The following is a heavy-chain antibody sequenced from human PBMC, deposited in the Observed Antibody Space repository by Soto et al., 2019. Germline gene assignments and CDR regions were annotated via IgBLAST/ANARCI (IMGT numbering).Heavy chain of an antibody. V-gene: IGHV1-18*01. Sequence: ASVKVSCKNSGYTFSSYIINWVRQAPGQGLEWMAWINTNSGNTHYAERVQGRVTVTLDKSARTAFMEMWGLTSDDTAVYFCARDNGCYDFWGQGTLVNVSS. CDR3: ARDNGCYDF. D-gene: IGHD2-15*01. CDR2: INTNSGNT. J-gene: IGHJ4*02. CDR1: GYTFSSYI.